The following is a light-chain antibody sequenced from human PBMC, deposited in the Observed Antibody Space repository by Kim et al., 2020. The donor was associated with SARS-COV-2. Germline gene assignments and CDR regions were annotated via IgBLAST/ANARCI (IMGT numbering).Light chain of an antibody. CDR2: LNSDGSH. Sequence: QPALTQSPSASASLGASVTLTCTLSSGHSNYAIAWHQQHPGKAPRYLMKLNSDGSHKKGDGIPDRFSGSSSGTERYLTISRLHFEDEADYYCQTWGTGSWLFGGGTQLTVL. CDR1: SGHSNYA. V-gene: IGLV4-69*01. CDR3: QTWGTGSWL. J-gene: IGLJ3*02.